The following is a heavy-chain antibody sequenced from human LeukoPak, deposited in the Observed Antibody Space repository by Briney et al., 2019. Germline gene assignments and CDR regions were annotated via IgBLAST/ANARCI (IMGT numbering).Heavy chain of an antibody. CDR3: AKGSQWLLRGGAYFDS. Sequence: GGSLRLSCEASGFTFNNYAMSWVRQAPGKGLEWVSAMSGVGGTTHYAASVRGRFTISRDNSKNILSLQMSSLRVEDTAIYYCAKGSQWLLRGGAYFDSWGQGTPVSVSS. J-gene: IGHJ4*02. D-gene: IGHD2-15*01. CDR1: GFTFNNYA. V-gene: IGHV3-23*01. CDR2: MSGVGGTT.